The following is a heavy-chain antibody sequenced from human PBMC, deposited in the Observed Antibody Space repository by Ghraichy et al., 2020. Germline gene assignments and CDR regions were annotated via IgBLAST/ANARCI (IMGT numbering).Heavy chain of an antibody. CDR2: ISSSSSYI. Sequence: GGSLRLSCAASGFTFSSYSMNWVRQAPGKGLEWVSSISSSSSYIYYADSVKGRFTIFRDNAKNSLYLQMNSLRAEDTAVYYCARDSGGYDYYFDYWGQGTLVTVSS. CDR3: ARDSGGYDYYFDY. V-gene: IGHV3-21*01. J-gene: IGHJ4*02. CDR1: GFTFSSYS. D-gene: IGHD6-25*01.